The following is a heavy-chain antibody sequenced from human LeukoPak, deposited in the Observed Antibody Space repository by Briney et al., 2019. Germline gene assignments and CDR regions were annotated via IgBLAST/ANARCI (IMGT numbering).Heavy chain of an antibody. Sequence: GASVKVSCKASNNTLSNNGITWVRQAPGQGLEWMGGIIPIFGTANYAQKFQGRVTITADKSTSTAYMELSSLRSEDTAVYYCARGERGPPWEYYYYMDVWGKGTTVTVSS. CDR3: ARGERGPPWEYYYYMDV. CDR2: IIPIFGTA. CDR1: NNTLSNNG. D-gene: IGHD1-1*01. J-gene: IGHJ6*03. V-gene: IGHV1-69*06.